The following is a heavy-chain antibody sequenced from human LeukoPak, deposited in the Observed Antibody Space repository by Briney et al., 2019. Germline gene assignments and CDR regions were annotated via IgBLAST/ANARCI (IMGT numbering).Heavy chain of an antibody. CDR1: GGSISSGGYS. CDR2: IYHSGST. Sequence: SETLSLTCAVSGGSISSGGYSWSWIRQPPGKGLEWIGYIYHSGSTYYNPSLKSRVTISVDRSKNQFSLKLSSVTAADTAVYYCARVLRTGGGSGVEIWFDPWGQGTLVTVSS. V-gene: IGHV4-30-2*01. D-gene: IGHD3-10*01. J-gene: IGHJ5*02. CDR3: ARVLRTGGGSGVEIWFDP.